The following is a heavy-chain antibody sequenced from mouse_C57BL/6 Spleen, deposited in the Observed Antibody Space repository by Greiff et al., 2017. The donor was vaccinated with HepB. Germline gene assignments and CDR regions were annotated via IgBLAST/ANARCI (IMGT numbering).Heavy chain of an antibody. CDR1: GFTFSDYY. Sequence: EVKLVESEGGLVQPGSSMKLSCTASGFTFSDYYMAWVRQVPEKGLEWVANINYDGSSTYYLDSLKSRFIISRDNAKNILYLQMSSLKSEDTATYYCARDRNYGHWYFDVWGTGTTVTVSS. CDR2: INYDGSST. CDR3: ARDRNYGHWYFDV. V-gene: IGHV5-16*01. D-gene: IGHD1-2*01. J-gene: IGHJ1*03.